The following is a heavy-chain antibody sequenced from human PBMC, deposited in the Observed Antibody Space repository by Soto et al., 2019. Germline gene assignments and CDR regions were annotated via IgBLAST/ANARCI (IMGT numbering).Heavy chain of an antibody. CDR1: GYTFTSYG. V-gene: IGHV1-18*01. J-gene: IGHJ5*02. CDR3: ARARNVVPAAIGWFDP. D-gene: IGHD2-2*01. CDR2: ISAYNGNT. Sequence: ASVKVSCKASGYTFTSYGISWVRQALGQGLEWMGWISAYNGNTNYAQKLQGRVTMTTDTSTSTAYMELRSLRSDDTAVYYCARARNVVPAAIGWFDPWGQGTLVTVSS.